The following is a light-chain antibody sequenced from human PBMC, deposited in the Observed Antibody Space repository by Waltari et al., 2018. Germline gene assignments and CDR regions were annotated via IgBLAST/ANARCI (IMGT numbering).Light chain of an antibody. J-gene: IGLJ2*01. Sequence: SALTQPDSVSGSPGQSITISCSGISSDSGGYNYVSWYQQHPGEAPKVIIYDVSNRPSGVSNRFSGSKSGSSASLTISGLQAEDEADYYCSSFTSSTTGIFSGGTKLTVL. CDR3: SSFTSSTTGI. CDR2: DVS. V-gene: IGLV2-14*01. CDR1: SSDSGGYNY.